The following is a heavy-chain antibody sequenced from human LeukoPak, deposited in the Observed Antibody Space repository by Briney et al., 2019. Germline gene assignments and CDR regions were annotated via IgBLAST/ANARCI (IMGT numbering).Heavy chain of an antibody. J-gene: IGHJ4*02. CDR3: TTAGYSYGRIRFDY. V-gene: IGHV3-15*01. Sequence: TGGSLRLSCAASGFTFSNAWMSWVHQAPGKGLEWVGRIKSKTDGGTTDYAAPVKGRFTISRDDSKNTLYLQMNSLKTEDTAVYYCTTAGYSYGRIRFDYWGQGTLVTVSS. CDR1: GFTFSNAW. D-gene: IGHD5-18*01. CDR2: IKSKTDGGTT.